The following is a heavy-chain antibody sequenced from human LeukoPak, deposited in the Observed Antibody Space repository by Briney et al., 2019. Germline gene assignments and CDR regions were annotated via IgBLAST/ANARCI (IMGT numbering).Heavy chain of an antibody. V-gene: IGHV1-69*05. CDR2: IIPIFGTA. Sequence: ASVKVSCEASGGTFSSYAISWVRQAPGQGLEWMGGIIPIFGTANYAQKFQGRVTITTDESTSTAYMELSSLRSEDTAVYYCARDVRAYSSGWYGSNDWGQGTLVTVSS. CDR3: ARDVRAYSSGWYGSND. J-gene: IGHJ4*02. D-gene: IGHD6-19*01. CDR1: GGTFSSYA.